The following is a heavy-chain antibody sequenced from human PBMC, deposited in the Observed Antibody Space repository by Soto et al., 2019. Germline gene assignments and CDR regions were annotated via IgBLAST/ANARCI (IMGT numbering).Heavy chain of an antibody. CDR1: GGSISTNDW. J-gene: IGHJ5*02. CDR3: ARHVSAQELALDSNYAGRGEFDP. V-gene: IGHV4-4*02. Sequence: SETLSLTCTVSGGSISTNDWWSWVRQPPGKGLEWIGEIYHSGITNYNPSLKSRVTISVDTSKNQFSLKLSSVTAADTAVYYCARHVSAQELALDSNYAGRGEFDPCGQGTLVTVSS. D-gene: IGHD4-4*01. CDR2: IYHSGIT.